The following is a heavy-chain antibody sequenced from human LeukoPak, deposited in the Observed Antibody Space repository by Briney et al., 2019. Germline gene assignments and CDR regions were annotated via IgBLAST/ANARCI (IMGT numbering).Heavy chain of an antibody. V-gene: IGHV3-7*01. CDR3: GGEPRSMAY. CDR2: INEDGSHG. J-gene: IGHJ4*02. Sequence: PGGSLRLSCAASGFSFNSIWMSWVRQAPGKGLEWVASINEDGSHGQYLDSAKGRFTISRDNAKNSPFLQVNSLRLEDTAVYYCGGEPRSMAYWGQGTLLTVSS. D-gene: IGHD2-21*01. CDR1: GFSFNSIW.